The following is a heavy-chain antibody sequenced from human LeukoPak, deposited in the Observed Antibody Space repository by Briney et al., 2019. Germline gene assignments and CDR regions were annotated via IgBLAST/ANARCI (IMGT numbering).Heavy chain of an antibody. CDR1: GFTFNAYS. D-gene: IGHD1-7*01. Sequence: GGSLRLSCAASGFTFNAYSMGWVRQAPGKGLEWVSIISRASESIFYADSVKGRFTISRVNAKNSLYLQMNGLRAEDTAAYYCMRGATDTTRWFDPWGQGTLVTVSS. CDR3: MRGATDTTRWFDP. J-gene: IGHJ5*02. V-gene: IGHV3-21*01. CDR2: ISRASESI.